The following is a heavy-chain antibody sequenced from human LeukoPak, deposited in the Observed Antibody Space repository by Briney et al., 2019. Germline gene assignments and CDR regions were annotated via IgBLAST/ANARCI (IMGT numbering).Heavy chain of an antibody. Sequence: ASVKVSCKASGYTFTSYYMHWVRQAPGQGLEWMGIINPSGGSTSYAQKFQGRVTMTRNTSISTAYMELSSLRSEDTAVYYCCTLSGFGESYRNFDYWGQGTLVTVSS. CDR1: GYTFTSYY. CDR2: INPSGGST. D-gene: IGHD3-10*01. CDR3: CTLSGFGESYRNFDY. V-gene: IGHV1-46*01. J-gene: IGHJ4*02.